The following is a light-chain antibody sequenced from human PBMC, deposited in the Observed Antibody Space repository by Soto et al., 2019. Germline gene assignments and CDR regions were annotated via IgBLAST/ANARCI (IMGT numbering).Light chain of an antibody. CDR3: SSFTRSNSYV. CDR2: DVS. V-gene: IGLV2-14*03. Sequence: QCALTQPASVSGSPGQSITISCTGTSDDVGAYNYVSWYQQHPGKVPKLMIYDVSDRPSGVSNRFSGSKSGNTASLTISGLQAEDEADYYCSSFTRSNSYVFGTGTKVTVL. CDR1: SDDVGAYNY. J-gene: IGLJ1*01.